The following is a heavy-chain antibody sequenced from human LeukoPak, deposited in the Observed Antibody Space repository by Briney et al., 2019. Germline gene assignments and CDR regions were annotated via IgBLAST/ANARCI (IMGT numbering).Heavy chain of an antibody. Sequence: GGSLRLSCVASGFTFKDYWMSWVRQAPGKGLEWVSGISGSGGSTYSADSVKGRFTISRDNSKNTLYLQMNSLRAEDTAIYYCAKDLRPSRPAARSYFDYWGQGALVTVSS. CDR3: AKDLRPSRPAARSYFDY. V-gene: IGHV3-23*01. CDR2: ISGSGGST. J-gene: IGHJ4*02. D-gene: IGHD6-6*01. CDR1: GFTFKDYW.